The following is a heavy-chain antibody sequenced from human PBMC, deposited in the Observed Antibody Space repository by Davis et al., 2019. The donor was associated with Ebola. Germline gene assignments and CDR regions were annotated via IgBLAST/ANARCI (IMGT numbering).Heavy chain of an antibody. CDR1: GGSFSGYY. CDR2: INHSGST. CDR3: ARGYPLGYCSSTSCYRYYYYGMDV. D-gene: IGHD2-2*01. J-gene: IGHJ6*02. Sequence: PSETLSLTCAVYGGSFSGYYWSWIRQPPGKGLEWIGEINHSGSTNYNPSLKSRVTISVDTSKNQFSLKLSSVTAADTAVYYCARGYPLGYCSSTSCYRYYYYGMDVWGQGTTVTVSS. V-gene: IGHV4-34*01.